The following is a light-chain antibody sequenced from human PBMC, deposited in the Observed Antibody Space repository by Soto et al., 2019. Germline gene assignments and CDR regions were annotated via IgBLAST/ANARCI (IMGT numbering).Light chain of an antibody. V-gene: IGLV2-14*01. J-gene: IGLJ3*02. CDR3: SSYTSSSTWV. CDR2: DVS. Sequence: QSALTQPASVSGSPGQSITISCTGTSSDVGGYNYVSWYQQHPGKAPKLMIYDVSNRPSGVSNRFSGSKSGNTASLTPSGLQAEDEADYYCSSYTSSSTWVFGGGTQLTVL. CDR1: SSDVGGYNY.